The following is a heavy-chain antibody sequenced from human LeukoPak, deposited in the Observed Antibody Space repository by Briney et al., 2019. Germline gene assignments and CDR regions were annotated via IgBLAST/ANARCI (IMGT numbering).Heavy chain of an antibody. J-gene: IGHJ4*02. CDR3: ARGPPDYEFWSGYYFSTTSFDY. CDR2: ISSSSSYI. Sequence: GGSLRLSCAASGFTFSSYSMNWVRQAPGKGLEWVSSISSSSSYIYYADSVKGRFTISRDDAKNSLYLQMNSLRAEDTAVYYCARGPPDYEFWSGYYFSTTSFDYWGQGTLVTVSS. V-gene: IGHV3-21*01. D-gene: IGHD3-3*01. CDR1: GFTFSSYS.